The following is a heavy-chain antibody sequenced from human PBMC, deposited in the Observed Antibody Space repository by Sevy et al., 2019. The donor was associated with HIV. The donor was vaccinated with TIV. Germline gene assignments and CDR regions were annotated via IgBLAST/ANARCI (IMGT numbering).Heavy chain of an antibody. CDR1: GFIFGSYA. CDR2: ISGSDSRT. V-gene: IGHV3-23*01. CDR3: AKGPSYRCDLGPEFEY. Sequence: GGSLRLSCAASGFIFGSYAMTWVRQAPGKGLEWVSTISGSDSRTYYADSVKGRFSISRDNSKSTLYLQMNSLRAEDSAVYYCAKGPSYRCDLGPEFEYWGQGTLVTVSS. D-gene: IGHD2-21*02. J-gene: IGHJ4*02.